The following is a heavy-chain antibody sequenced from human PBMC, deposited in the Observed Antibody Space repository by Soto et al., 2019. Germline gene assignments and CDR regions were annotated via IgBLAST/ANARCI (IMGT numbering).Heavy chain of an antibody. V-gene: IGHV3-15*07. CDR2: IKSKTDGGTT. Sequence: GGSLRLSCAASGFTFSNAWMNWVRQAPGKGLEWVGRIKSKTDGGTTDYAAPVKGRFTISRDDSKNTLYLQMNSLKTEDTAVYYCTTAAYYYDSSGYYMGDAFDIWGQGTMVTVSS. CDR1: GFTFSNAW. CDR3: TTAAYYYDSSGYYMGDAFDI. J-gene: IGHJ3*02. D-gene: IGHD3-22*01.